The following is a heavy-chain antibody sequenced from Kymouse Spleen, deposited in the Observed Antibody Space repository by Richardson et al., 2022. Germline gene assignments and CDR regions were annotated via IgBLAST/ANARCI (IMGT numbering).Heavy chain of an antibody. CDR3: ARMTTVTTYYFDY. Sequence: QVQLVESGGGVVQPGRSLRLSCAASGFTFSSYGMHWVRQAPGKGLEWVAVIWYDGSNKYYADSVKGRFTISRDNSKNTLYLQMNSLRAEDTAVYYCARMTTVTTYYFDYWGQGTLVTVSS. D-gene: IGHD4-11,IGHD4-11*01. CDR1: GFTFSSYG. J-gene: IGHJ4*02. V-gene: IGHV3-33*01. CDR2: IWYDGSNK.